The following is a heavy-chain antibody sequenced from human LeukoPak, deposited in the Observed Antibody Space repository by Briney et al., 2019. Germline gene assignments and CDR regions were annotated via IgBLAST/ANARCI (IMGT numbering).Heavy chain of an antibody. V-gene: IGHV4-34*01. Sequence: SETLSLTCAVYGGPFSGYYWSWIRQPPGKGLEWIGEINHSGSTNYNPSLKSRVTISVDTSKNQFSLKLSSVTAADTAVYYCARSVVPARSVHMDVWGKGTTVTVSS. J-gene: IGHJ6*03. D-gene: IGHD2-21*01. CDR2: INHSGST. CDR1: GGPFSGYY. CDR3: ARSVVPARSVHMDV.